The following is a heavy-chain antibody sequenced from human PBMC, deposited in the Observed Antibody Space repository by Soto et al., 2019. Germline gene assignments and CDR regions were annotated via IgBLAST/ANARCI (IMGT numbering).Heavy chain of an antibody. CDR3: ARSVVPAAGYYYGMDV. V-gene: IGHV5-51*01. J-gene: IGHJ6*02. Sequence: GESLKISCQGSGYSFTGYWISWVRQMSGEGLEWMGIIYPGDSDTRYSPSFQGQVTISADKSISTAYLQWSSLKASDTAMYYCARSVVPAAGYYYGMDVWGQGTTVTVSS. CDR2: IYPGDSDT. CDR1: GYSFTGYW. D-gene: IGHD2-2*01.